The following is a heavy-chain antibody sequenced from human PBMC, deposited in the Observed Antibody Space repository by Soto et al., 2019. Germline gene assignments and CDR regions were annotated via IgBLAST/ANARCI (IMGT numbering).Heavy chain of an antibody. J-gene: IGHJ6*02. CDR1: GGSISSGDYY. Sequence: SETLSLTCTVSGGSISSGDYYWSWIRQPPGKGLEWIGYIYYSGSTYYNPSLKSRVTISVDTSKNQFSLKLSFVTAADTAVYYCARGYYDFWSGYYNYYYYYGMDVWGQGTTVTVSS. V-gene: IGHV4-30-4*01. D-gene: IGHD3-3*01. CDR3: ARGYYDFWSGYYNYYYYYGMDV. CDR2: IYYSGST.